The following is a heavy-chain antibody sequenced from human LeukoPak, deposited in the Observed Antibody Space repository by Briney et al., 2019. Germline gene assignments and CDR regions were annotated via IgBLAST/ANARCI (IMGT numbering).Heavy chain of an antibody. Sequence: PSETLSLTCAVYGGSFSGYYWSWIRQPPGKGLEWIGEINHSGSTNYNPSLKSRVTISVDTSKNQFSLKLSSVTAADTAVYYCAGGRRGSGSSNFDYWGRGTLVTVSS. CDR1: GGSFSGYY. CDR2: INHSGST. D-gene: IGHD3-10*01. V-gene: IGHV4-34*01. CDR3: AGGRRGSGSSNFDY. J-gene: IGHJ4*02.